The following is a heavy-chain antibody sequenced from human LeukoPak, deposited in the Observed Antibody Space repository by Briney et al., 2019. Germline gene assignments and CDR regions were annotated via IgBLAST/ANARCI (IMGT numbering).Heavy chain of an antibody. D-gene: IGHD6-13*01. J-gene: IGHJ4*02. V-gene: IGHV1-2*02. CDR1: GYTFTGYY. CDR3: ARVQSAGSSSILFDY. CDR2: INPNSGGT. Sequence: GASVKVSCKASGYTFTGYYMHWVRQAPGQGLEWMGWINPNSGGTNYAQKFQGRVTMTRDTSISTAYMELSRLRSDDTAVYYCARVQSAGSSSILFDYWGQGTLVTVSS.